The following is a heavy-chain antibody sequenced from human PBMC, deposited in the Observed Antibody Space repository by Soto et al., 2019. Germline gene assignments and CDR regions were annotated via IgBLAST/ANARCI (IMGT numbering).Heavy chain of an antibody. CDR1: GYTFTSYY. V-gene: IGHV1-2*02. CDR2: INPNSGGT. D-gene: IGHD2-15*01. J-gene: IGHJ6*02. Sequence: ASVKFSCKASGYTFTSYYMHWLRQAPGQGLEWMGWINPNSGGTNYAQKFQGRVTMTRDTSISTAYMELSRLRSDDTAVYYCARGPYIVVVVAATHYGMDVWGQGTTVTVSS. CDR3: ARGPYIVVVVAATHYGMDV.